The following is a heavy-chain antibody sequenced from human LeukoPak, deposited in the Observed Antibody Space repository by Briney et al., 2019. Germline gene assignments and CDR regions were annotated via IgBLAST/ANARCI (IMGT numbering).Heavy chain of an antibody. J-gene: IGHJ4*02. Sequence: SETLSLTCAVYGGSFSGYYWSWIRQPPGKGLEWIGEINHSGSTNYNPSLKSRVTISVDTSKNQFSLKLSSVTAADTAVYYCARGLAEVVVAYYFDYWGQGTLVTVSS. CDR2: INHSGST. CDR1: GGSFSGYY. D-gene: IGHD2-15*01. CDR3: ARGLAEVVVAYYFDY. V-gene: IGHV4-34*01.